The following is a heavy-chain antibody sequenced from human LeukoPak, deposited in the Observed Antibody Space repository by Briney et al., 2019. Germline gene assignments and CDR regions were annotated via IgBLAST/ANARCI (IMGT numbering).Heavy chain of an antibody. J-gene: IGHJ3*02. Sequence: GGSLRLSCAAPGFTFSSYDMHWVRQATGKGLEWVSAIGTAGDTYYPGSVKGRFTISRENAKNSLYLQMNSLRAGDTAVYYCARYHGDLDAFDIWGQGTMVTVSS. D-gene: IGHD4-17*01. CDR2: IGTAGDT. CDR1: GFTFSSYD. V-gene: IGHV3-13*01. CDR3: ARYHGDLDAFDI.